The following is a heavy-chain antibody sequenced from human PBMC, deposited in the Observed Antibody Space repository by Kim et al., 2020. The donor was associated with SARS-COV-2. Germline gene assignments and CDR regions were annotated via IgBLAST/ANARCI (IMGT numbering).Heavy chain of an antibody. CDR3: ARDQDYDWSPEVDLHS. D-gene: IGHD3-9*01. Sequence: GGSLRLSCVASGFSFSNHWMTWVRQAPGKGLEWVANINDDGSKVYYMDSVRGRFTISRDNAKESVHLQMNSLRVDDTAVYYCARDQDYDWSPEVDLHSWGQWTLVPFPS. CDR1: GFSFSNHW. V-gene: IGHV3-7*03. CDR2: INDDGSKV. J-gene: IGHJ4*02.